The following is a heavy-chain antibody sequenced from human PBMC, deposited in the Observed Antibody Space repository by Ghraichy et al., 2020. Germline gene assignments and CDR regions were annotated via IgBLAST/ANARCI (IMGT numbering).Heavy chain of an antibody. CDR3: ARGRYDILTGYRYYYYYYGMDV. Sequence: SQTLSLTCAISGDSVSSNSAAWNWIRQSPSRGLEWLGRTYYRSKWYNDYAVSVKSRITINPDTSKNQFSLQLNSVTPEDTAVYYCARGRYDILTGYRYYYYYYGMDVWGQGTTVTVSS. J-gene: IGHJ6*02. CDR2: TYYRSKWYN. D-gene: IGHD3-9*01. CDR1: GDSVSSNSAA. V-gene: IGHV6-1*01.